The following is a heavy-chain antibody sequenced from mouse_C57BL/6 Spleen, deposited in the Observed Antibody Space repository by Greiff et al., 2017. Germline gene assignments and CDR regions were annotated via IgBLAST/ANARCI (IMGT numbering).Heavy chain of an antibody. CDR3: ARKGYYSNYDAMDY. J-gene: IGHJ4*01. D-gene: IGHD2-5*01. CDR1: GFSLTSYG. V-gene: IGHV2-2*01. Sequence: VHLVESGPGLVQPSQSLSITCTVSGFSLTSYGVHWVRQSPGKGLEWLGVIWSGGSTDYNAAFISRLSISKDNSKSQVFFKMNSLQADDTAIYYCARKGYYSNYDAMDYWGQGTSVTVSS. CDR2: IWSGGST.